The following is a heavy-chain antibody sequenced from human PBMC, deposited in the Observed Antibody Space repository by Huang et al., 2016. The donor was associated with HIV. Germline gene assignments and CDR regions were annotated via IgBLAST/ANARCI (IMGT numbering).Heavy chain of an antibody. CDR2: ISRGSTTI. Sequence: EVQLVESGGDLVQPGGSLRLSCAASGFIFNIYSMNWVRQAPGEGLEWVSYISRGSTTIYYADSVKGRFTISRDNAKNSLYLQMNSLRAEDTAVYYCARDGLRGRLMTRSLDYWGQGTLVTVSS. V-gene: IGHV3-48*01. J-gene: IGHJ4*02. D-gene: IGHD3-10*01. CDR1: GFIFNIYS. CDR3: ARDGLRGRLMTRSLDY.